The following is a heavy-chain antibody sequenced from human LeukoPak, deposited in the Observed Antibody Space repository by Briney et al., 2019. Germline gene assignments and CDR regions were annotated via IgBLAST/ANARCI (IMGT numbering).Heavy chain of an antibody. J-gene: IGHJ4*02. CDR1: GFTFSNYW. CDR3: ARGTAAAAGIDY. V-gene: IGHV3-74*01. CDR2: INTDGSAT. Sequence: GGSLRLSCAASGFTFSNYWMHWVRQAPGKGLVWVAHINTDGSATTYGDAAKGRFTVSRDNANNTLSLEMNSPRVEDTAVYYCARGTAAAAGIDYWGQGTLVTVSS. D-gene: IGHD6-13*01.